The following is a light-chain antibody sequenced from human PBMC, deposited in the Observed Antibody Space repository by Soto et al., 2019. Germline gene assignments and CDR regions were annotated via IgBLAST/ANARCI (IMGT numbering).Light chain of an antibody. Sequence: ETVLTQSPATLSLSPGENAILSCRASQSVSSYLAWYQQKPGQAPRLLIYDASNRATGIPARFSGSGSGTDFTLTISSLEPEDFAIYYCQQRAKWPLTFGGGTKVDI. J-gene: IGKJ4*01. CDR2: DAS. CDR1: QSVSSY. CDR3: QQRAKWPLT. V-gene: IGKV3-11*01.